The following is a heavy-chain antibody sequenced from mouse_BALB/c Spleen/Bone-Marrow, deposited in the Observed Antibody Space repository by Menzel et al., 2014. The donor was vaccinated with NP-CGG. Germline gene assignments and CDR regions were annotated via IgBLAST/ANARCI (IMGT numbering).Heavy chain of an antibody. D-gene: IGHD6-2*01. CDR3: TXXXXXXXXXXVDFDX. CDR1: VYTFTDYE. CDR2: IDPETGGT. Sequence: QVQLQQSGAELVRPGASVTLSCKASVYTFTDYEMHWVKQTPVHGLEWIGAIDPETGGTAYNQKFKGKATLTADKSSSTAYMELRSXTSXDSAVYYCTXXXXXXXXXXVDFDXWGXGTTLTVSS. J-gene: IGHJ2*01. V-gene: IGHV1-15*01.